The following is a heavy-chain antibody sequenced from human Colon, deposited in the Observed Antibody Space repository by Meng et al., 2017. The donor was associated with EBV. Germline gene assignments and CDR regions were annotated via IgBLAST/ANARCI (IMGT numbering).Heavy chain of an antibody. V-gene: IGHV4-61*01. Sequence: HAPLQESGPGLVKPSETLSLTFTVSGDSVATGRYYWSWIRQPPGKGLEWIAYIYYIGGTNYNPSLKSRLTISLDTSKNQFSLSLRSVTAADTAVYYCARVSGRSFDPWGQGTLVTVSS. D-gene: IGHD3-10*01. CDR3: ARVSGRSFDP. CDR2: IYYIGGT. J-gene: IGHJ5*02. CDR1: GDSVATGRYY.